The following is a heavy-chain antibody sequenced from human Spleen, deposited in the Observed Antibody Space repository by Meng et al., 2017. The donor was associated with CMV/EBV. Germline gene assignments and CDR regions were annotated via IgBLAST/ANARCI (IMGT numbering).Heavy chain of an antibody. CDR2: ISYDGSNK. D-gene: IGHD6-19*01. CDR3: ARDDDIAVAGIDY. CDR1: GFTFSSYG. V-gene: IGHV3-30*19. Sequence: GESLKISCAASGFTFSSYGMHWVRQAPGKGLEWVAVISYDGSNKYYADSVKGRFTISRDNSKNTLYLQMNSLRAEDTAVYYCARDDDIAVAGIDYWGQGTLVTVSS. J-gene: IGHJ4*02.